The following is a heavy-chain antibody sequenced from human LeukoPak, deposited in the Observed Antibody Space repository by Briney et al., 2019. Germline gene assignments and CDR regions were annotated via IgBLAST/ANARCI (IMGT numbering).Heavy chain of an antibody. CDR3: ATRLAVADFDY. CDR1: GYTFTSYD. V-gene: IGHV1-8*01. CDR2: MNPNSGNA. D-gene: IGHD6-19*01. J-gene: IGHJ4*02. Sequence: ASVKVSCKASGYTFTSYDINWVRQAAGQGLEWMGWMNPNSGNAGYAQKFQGRVTMTRNTSISTAYMELSSLRSEDTAVYYCATRLAVADFDYWGQGTLVTVSS.